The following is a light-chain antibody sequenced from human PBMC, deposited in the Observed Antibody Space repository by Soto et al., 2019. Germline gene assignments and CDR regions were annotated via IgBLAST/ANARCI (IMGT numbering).Light chain of an antibody. V-gene: IGKV3-15*01. Sequence: EIVMTQSPATLSVSPGERATLSCRASQSVNSNLAWYQQKPGQAPRLLIYGASTLQSGVPSRFSGSGSGTDFTLTISSLQPEDVATYYCQKYNSAPYTFGQGTKLEIK. CDR1: QSVNSN. CDR3: QKYNSAPYT. CDR2: GAS. J-gene: IGKJ2*01.